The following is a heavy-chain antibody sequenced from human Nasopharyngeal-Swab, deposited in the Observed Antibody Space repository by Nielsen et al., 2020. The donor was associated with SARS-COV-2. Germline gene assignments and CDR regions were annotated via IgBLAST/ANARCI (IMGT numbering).Heavy chain of an antibody. V-gene: IGHV4-34*12. CDR1: GGSFNGFY. J-gene: IGHJ5*02. D-gene: IGHD3-22*01. Sequence: SETLSLTCSVSGGSFNGFYWNWIRQPPGEGLEWIGSLLSSGSSYSNPSLKSRVSISVDTSKNQFSLKLTSVTAADTAVYYCVRRSDLFDSRGYSLGQGTLVTVSS. CDR2: LLSSGSS. CDR3: VRRSDLFDSRGYS.